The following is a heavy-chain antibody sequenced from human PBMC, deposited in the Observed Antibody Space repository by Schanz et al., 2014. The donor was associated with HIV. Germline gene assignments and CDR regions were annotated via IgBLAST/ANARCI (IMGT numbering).Heavy chain of an antibody. D-gene: IGHD6-13*01. V-gene: IGHV3-7*01. CDR3: ARETSGFSTSWPPRYHYYGMDV. CDR2: IKQDGSEK. Sequence: EVQLLESGGGLVQPGGSLRLSCAGSGFTFSTYSMNWVRRAPGKGLEWVANIKQDGSEKYYVDSVKGRFTISRDNAKNSLYLQMNSLRAEDTAVYYCARETSGFSTSWPPRYHYYGMDVWGQGTTVTVSS. J-gene: IGHJ6*02. CDR1: GFTFSTYS.